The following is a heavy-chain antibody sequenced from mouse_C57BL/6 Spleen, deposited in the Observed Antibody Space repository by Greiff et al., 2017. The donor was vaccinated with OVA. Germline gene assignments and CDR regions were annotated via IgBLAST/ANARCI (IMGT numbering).Heavy chain of an antibody. CDR1: GFTFSSYA. Sequence: EVKLMESGGGLVKPGGSLKLSCAASGFTFSSYAMSWVRQTPEKRLEWVATISDGGSYTYYPDNVKGRFTISRDNAKNHLYLQMSHMKSEDTAMYYCAREERITTVVNYFDYWGQGTTLTVSS. J-gene: IGHJ2*01. D-gene: IGHD1-1*01. CDR2: ISDGGSYT. V-gene: IGHV5-4*01. CDR3: AREERITTVVNYFDY.